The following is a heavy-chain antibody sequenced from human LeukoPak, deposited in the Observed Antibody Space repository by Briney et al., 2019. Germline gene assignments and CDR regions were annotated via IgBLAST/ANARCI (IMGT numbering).Heavy chain of an antibody. J-gene: IGHJ6*02. CDR2: MNPNSGNT. Sequence: VASVKVSCKASGYTFTSYDINWVRPAPGQGLEWMGWMNPNSGNTGYAQKFQGRVTLTRNTSISTAYMRLSSLRSEDAAVYYCARQPMSGYYFGMDVWGQGTTVSVSS. CDR3: ARQPMSGYYFGMDV. V-gene: IGHV1-8*01. CDR1: GYTFTSYD.